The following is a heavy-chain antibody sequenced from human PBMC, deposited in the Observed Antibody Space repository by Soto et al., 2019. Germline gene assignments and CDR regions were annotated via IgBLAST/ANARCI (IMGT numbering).Heavy chain of an antibody. D-gene: IGHD3-10*01. V-gene: IGHV3-7*01. CDR3: ARDRPLRRFGELLFMTDV. Sequence: GGSLRLSCAASGFTFSSYWMSWVRQVPGKGLEWVANIKQDGSEKYYVDSVKGRFTISRDNAKNSLYLQMNSLRAEDTAVYYCARDRPLRRFGELLFMTDVWGKGTTVTVSS. CDR2: IKQDGSEK. CDR1: GFTFSSYW. J-gene: IGHJ6*04.